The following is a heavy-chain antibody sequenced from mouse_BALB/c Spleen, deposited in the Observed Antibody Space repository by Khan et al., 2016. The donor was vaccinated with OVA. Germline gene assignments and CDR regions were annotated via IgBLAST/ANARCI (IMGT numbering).Heavy chain of an antibody. V-gene: IGHV1S41*01. CDR3: ARENYYGSTCYAMDY. J-gene: IGHJ4*01. CDR2: IAPGSGST. D-gene: IGHD1-1*01. CDR1: SYTFTSYW. Sequence: DLVKPGASVKLSCKASSYTFTSYWINWIKQRPGQGLEWIGRIAPGSGSTYYNEMFKGKATLTVDTSSSTAYIQLSSLSSEDSAVYFCARENYYGSTCYAMDYWGQGTSVTVSS.